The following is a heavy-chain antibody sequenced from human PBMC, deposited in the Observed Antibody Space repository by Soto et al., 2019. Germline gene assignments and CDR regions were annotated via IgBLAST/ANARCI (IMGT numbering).Heavy chain of an antibody. Sequence: QVQLVQSGAEVKKPGASVKVSCKASGYSFSKYDINWARQVAGQGLEWLGRMNPNTGNTRYAQKIKSRLTMTRKTSISIAYMELSSLISDDTAVYYCAREGGGATPTGLDPWGQGTLVIVSS. CDR1: GYSFSKYD. CDR3: AREGGGATPTGLDP. D-gene: IGHD1-1*01. CDR2: MNPNTGNT. V-gene: IGHV1-8*01. J-gene: IGHJ5*02.